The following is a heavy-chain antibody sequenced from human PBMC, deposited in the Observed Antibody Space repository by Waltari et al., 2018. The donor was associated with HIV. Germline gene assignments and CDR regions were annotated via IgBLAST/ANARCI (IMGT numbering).Heavy chain of an antibody. J-gene: IGHJ6*04. D-gene: IGHD3-16*01. Sequence: EVQLVESGGGLVKPGGSLRLSCAASGFTFSIYSMNWIRQAPGKGLELVSSISSSGSYIYYKDSVKGRFTISRDNSLYLQMNSLRADDTAVYYCARDLGASNNYYYGMDVWG. CDR1: GFTFSIYS. CDR2: ISSSGSYI. CDR3: ARDLGASNNYYYGMDV. V-gene: IGHV3-21*01.